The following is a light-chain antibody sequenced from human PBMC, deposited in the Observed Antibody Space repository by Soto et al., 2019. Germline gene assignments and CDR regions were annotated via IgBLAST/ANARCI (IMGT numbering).Light chain of an antibody. CDR2: KAS. CDR3: QQYSTYPWT. V-gene: IGKV1-5*03. J-gene: IGKJ1*01. CDR1: QSISTW. Sequence: DIQMTQSPSTLSASVGDRVTITCRASQSISTWLAWYQQKPGKAPKLLIYKASSLEIGVPSEFSGSGSGTEFTLTISSLQPDDFATYYCQQYSTYPWTFGQGTKVEI.